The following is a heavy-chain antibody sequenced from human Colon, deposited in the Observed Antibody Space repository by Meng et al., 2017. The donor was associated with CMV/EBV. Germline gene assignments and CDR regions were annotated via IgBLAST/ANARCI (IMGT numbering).Heavy chain of an antibody. D-gene: IGHD3-3*01. J-gene: IGHJ4*02. V-gene: IGHV3-74*01. CDR2: VNDDGSAT. CDR3: ARGDYFWSGYYRGAHDY. Sequence: YWMHWVRQAPGKGLVWVSRVNDDGSATNYADSVKGRFTISRDNAKNTVYLQMNSLRAEDTAVYYCARGDYFWSGYYRGAHDYWGQGTLVTVSS. CDR1: YW.